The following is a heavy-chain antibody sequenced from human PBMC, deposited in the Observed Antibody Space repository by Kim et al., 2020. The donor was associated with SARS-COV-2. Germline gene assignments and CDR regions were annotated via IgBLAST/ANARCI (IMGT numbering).Heavy chain of an antibody. CDR2: IWFDESNA. CDR3: AKAGSVGTYYYYGLDV. V-gene: IGHV3-33*06. Sequence: GGSLRLSCTTSGFTFKNFGMHWVRQAPGKGLEWVAVIWFDESNAFYEDSVKGRFTISRDNSKNILYLHMNSLRAEDTAVYYCAKAGSVGTYYYYGLDVWGQETTGTVSS. J-gene: IGHJ6*02. D-gene: IGHD7-27*01. CDR1: GFTFKNFG.